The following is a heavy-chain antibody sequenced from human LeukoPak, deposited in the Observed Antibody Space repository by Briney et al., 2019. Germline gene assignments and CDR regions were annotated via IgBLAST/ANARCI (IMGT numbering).Heavy chain of an antibody. V-gene: IGHV1-18*01. CDR3: ARDCGGDCYPIDY. D-gene: IGHD2-21*01. CDR1: GYTFASYG. J-gene: IGHJ4*02. CDR2: NSPYNDNT. Sequence: GASVKVSCKASGYTFASYGISWVRQAPGQGLEWMGWNSPYNDNTNYAQNLQGRVTMTTDTSTSTAYMELRSLRSDDTAVYYCARDCGGDCYPIDYWGQGTLVTVSS.